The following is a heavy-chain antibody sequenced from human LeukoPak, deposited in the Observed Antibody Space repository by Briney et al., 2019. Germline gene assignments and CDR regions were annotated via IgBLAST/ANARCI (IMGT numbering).Heavy chain of an antibody. CDR2: SSSGSTI. J-gene: IGHJ4*02. Sequence: GGSLRLSCAASGFTFSSYSMNWVRQAPGKGLEWVSSSSGSTIYYADSVKGRFTISRDNAKNSLYLQMNSLRAEDTAIYYCAREDSSGLDYWGQGTLVTVSS. D-gene: IGHD6-19*01. V-gene: IGHV3-48*04. CDR3: AREDSSGLDY. CDR1: GFTFSSYS.